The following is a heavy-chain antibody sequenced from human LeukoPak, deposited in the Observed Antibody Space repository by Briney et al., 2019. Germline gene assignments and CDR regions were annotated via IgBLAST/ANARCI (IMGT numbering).Heavy chain of an antibody. D-gene: IGHD5-18*01. CDR2: IKSKNDGGTT. Sequence: GGSLRLSCAASGFTFNNAWMSWVRQAPGKGLEWVGRIKSKNDGGTTDYAAPVKGRFTISRDDSKNTLYLQMNSLKTDDTAVYYCTTDPRQSYGLRGDYWGQGTLVTVSS. V-gene: IGHV3-15*01. J-gene: IGHJ4*02. CDR1: GFTFNNAW. CDR3: TTDPRQSYGLRGDY.